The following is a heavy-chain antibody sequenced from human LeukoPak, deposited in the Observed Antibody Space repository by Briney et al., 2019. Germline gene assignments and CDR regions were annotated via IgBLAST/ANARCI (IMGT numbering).Heavy chain of an antibody. CDR3: ARGSGVLLWFGERDWFDP. CDR1: GFTFSSYA. V-gene: IGHV3-30*04. Sequence: GRSLRLSCAASGFTFSSYAMHWVRQAPGKGLEWVAVISYDGSNKYYADSVKGRFTISRDNSKNTLYLQMNSLRAEGTAVYYCARGSGVLLWFGERDWFDPWGQGTLVTVSS. D-gene: IGHD3-10*01. CDR2: ISYDGSNK. J-gene: IGHJ5*02.